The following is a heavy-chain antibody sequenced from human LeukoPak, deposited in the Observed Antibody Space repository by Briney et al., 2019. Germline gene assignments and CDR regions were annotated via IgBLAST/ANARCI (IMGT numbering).Heavy chain of an antibody. V-gene: IGHV1-2*02. CDR1: GYTFTGYY. D-gene: IGHD3-10*01. CDR3: AWPRITMVRGAPNNWFDP. CDR2: INPNSGGT. Sequence: GASVKVSCKASGYTFTGYYMHWVRQAPGQGLEWMGWINPNSGGTNYAQKFQGRVTMTRDTSISTAYMELSRLRSDDTAVYYCAWPRITMVRGAPNNWFDPWGQGTLVTVSS. J-gene: IGHJ5*02.